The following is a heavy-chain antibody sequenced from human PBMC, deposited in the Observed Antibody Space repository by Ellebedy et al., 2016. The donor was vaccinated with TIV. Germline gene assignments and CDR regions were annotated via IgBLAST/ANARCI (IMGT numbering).Heavy chain of an antibody. CDR1: GFTLSSYV. CDR2: ISSDGADI. J-gene: IGHJ5*02. V-gene: IGHV3-23*01. D-gene: IGHD1-14*01. CDR3: AKGGFRNWFDP. Sequence: PGGSLRLSCAASGFTLSSYVMSWARQAPGKRLERVAAISSDGADIYYADSVKGRFTISRDTSKNTLYQHMNSLRVEDTAIYYCAKGGFRNWFDPWGQGTLVTVSS.